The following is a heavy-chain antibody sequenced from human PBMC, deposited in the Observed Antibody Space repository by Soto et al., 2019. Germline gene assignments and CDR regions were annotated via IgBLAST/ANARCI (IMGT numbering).Heavy chain of an antibody. CDR2: ISSSSSTI. D-gene: IGHD4-17*01. CDR1: GFTFSSYW. J-gene: IGHJ4*02. CDR3: ANIEVNTDSFDS. Sequence: GGSLRLSCAASGFTFSSYWMSWVRQAPGKGLEWVSYISSSSSTIYYADSVKGRFTISRDNAKNTLYLQMNSLRAEDRAVYHCANIEVNTDSFDSWGQGTLVTVSS. V-gene: IGHV3-48*01.